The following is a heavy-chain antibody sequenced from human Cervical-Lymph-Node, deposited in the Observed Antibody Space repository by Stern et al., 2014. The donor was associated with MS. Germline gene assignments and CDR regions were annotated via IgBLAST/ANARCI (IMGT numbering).Heavy chain of an antibody. Sequence: QVTLRESGPALVKPTQTLTLTCSFSGFSLSPSGMSVTWIRQSPGKALEWLALIEWDDEKYYNTSLRTRLAISKDTSKNQVVLTMTNMDPVNTGTYYCARSHGSSGWYAYWGQGTLVTVSS. J-gene: IGHJ4*02. D-gene: IGHD6-19*01. V-gene: IGHV2-70*01. CDR1: GFSLSPSGMS. CDR3: ARSHGSSGWYAY. CDR2: IEWDDEK.